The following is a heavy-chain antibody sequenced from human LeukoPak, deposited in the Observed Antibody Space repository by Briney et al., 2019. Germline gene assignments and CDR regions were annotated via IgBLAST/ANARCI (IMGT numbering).Heavy chain of an antibody. J-gene: IGHJ6*03. Sequence: PSETLSLTCAVYGGSFSGYYWSWIRQPPGKGLEWIGEINHSGSTNYNPSLKSRVTISVDTSKNQFSLKLSSVTAADTAVYYCARGYSNYHYYYYYYMDVWGKGTTVTVSS. CDR2: INHSGST. D-gene: IGHD4-11*01. CDR3: ARGYSNYHYYYYYYMDV. CDR1: GGSFSGYY. V-gene: IGHV4-34*01.